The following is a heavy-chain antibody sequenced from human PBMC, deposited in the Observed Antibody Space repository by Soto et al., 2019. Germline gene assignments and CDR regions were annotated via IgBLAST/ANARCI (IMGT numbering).Heavy chain of an antibody. V-gene: IGHV1-18*01. CDR2: ISAYNGHT. CDR1: GYIFVSYA. J-gene: IGHJ3*01. CDR3: ARVGTDGFDF. D-gene: IGHD3-10*01. Sequence: QVQLVQSGPEVKKPGASVRVSCKPSGYIFVSYAVTWVRQAPGQGLEWMGWISAYNGHTINAQKFQGRVTMTTDSSTSTAYMELSSLTSDDTAVYYCARVGTDGFDFWGQGTMVTVSS.